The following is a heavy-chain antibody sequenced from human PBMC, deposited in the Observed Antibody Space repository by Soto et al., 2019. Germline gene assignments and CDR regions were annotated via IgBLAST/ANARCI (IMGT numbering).Heavy chain of an antibody. J-gene: IGHJ4*02. CDR3: ARDRGFVVRAPPVDY. CDR1: GYTFTSYG. V-gene: IGHV1-18*01. CDR2: ISAYNGNT. Sequence: QVQLVQSGAEVKKPGASVKVSCKACGYTFTSYGISWVRQAPGQGLEWMGWISAYNGNTNYAQKLQGRVTITTDTSTSTDYMELRSLRSDDTAVYYCARDRGFVVRAPPVDYWGQGTLVTVSS. D-gene: IGHD3-10*01.